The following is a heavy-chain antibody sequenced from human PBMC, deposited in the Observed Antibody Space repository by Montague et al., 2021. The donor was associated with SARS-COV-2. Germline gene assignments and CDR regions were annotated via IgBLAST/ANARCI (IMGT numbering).Heavy chain of an antibody. J-gene: IGHJ3*01. Sequence: PVLVKPRQTLTLTCVFSGFSLNTDGVGVAWIRRPPGKALEWLALIYWDGDQRYSPSLKTRVTITKDTSRNRVVLTMTNLDPVDTATYYCTRRYDFYRAEAFDVWGQGTMVTVSS. CDR2: IYWDGDQ. CDR1: GFSLNTDGVG. CDR3: TRRYDFYRAEAFDV. V-gene: IGHV2-5*02. D-gene: IGHD3-3*01.